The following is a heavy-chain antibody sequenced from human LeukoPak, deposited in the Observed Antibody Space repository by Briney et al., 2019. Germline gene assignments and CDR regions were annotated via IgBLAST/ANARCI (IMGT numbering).Heavy chain of an antibody. V-gene: IGHV4-4*07. CDR1: GGSITDYH. CDR3: ASDYFDRTGYYGFIY. J-gene: IGHJ4*02. CDR2: LYTSGST. D-gene: IGHD3-22*01. Sequence: KPSETLSLTCTVSGGSITDYHWIWIRQPAGKGLEWIGRLYTSGSTNYNPSLKSRVSMSVDTSKKQFSLRLSSLTAADTAIYYCASDYFDRTGYYGFIYWGQGSLVTISS.